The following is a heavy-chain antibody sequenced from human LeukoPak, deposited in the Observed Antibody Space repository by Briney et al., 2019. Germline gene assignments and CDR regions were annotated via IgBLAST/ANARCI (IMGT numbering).Heavy chain of an antibody. Sequence: ASVKVSCKASGYTFTGYYMHWVRQAPGQGLEWMGRINPNSGGTNYAQKFQGRVTMTRDTSISTAYMELSRLRSDDTAVYYCARDASSIIVGATMVWFDPWGQGTLVTVSS. D-gene: IGHD1-26*01. CDR2: INPNSGGT. V-gene: IGHV1-2*06. J-gene: IGHJ5*02. CDR3: ARDASSIIVGATMVWFDP. CDR1: GYTFTGYY.